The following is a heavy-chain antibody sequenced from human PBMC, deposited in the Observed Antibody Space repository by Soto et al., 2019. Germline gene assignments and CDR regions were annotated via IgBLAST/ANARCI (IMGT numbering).Heavy chain of an antibody. V-gene: IGHV3-33*01. D-gene: IGHD3-16*01. J-gene: IGHJ6*02. CDR1: GFTFSSYG. CDR3: ARDGKGRGDMDV. Sequence: PGGSLRLSCAASGFTFSSYGMHWVRQAPGKGLEWVAVIWYDGSNKYYADSVKGRFTISRDNSKNTLYLQMNSLRAEDTAVYYCARDGKGRGDMDVWGQGTTVTVSS. CDR2: IWYDGSNK.